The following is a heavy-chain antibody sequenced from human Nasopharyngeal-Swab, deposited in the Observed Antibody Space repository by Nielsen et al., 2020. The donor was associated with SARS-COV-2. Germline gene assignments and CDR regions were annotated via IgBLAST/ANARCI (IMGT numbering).Heavy chain of an antibody. CDR1: GYTCTSYG. D-gene: IGHD5-12*01. CDR3: ARDLLQSGYSGCGAESDY. J-gene: IGHJ4*02. Sequence: ASVKVSCKASGYTCTSYGISWVRQAPGQGLEWMGWISAYNGNTNYAQKLQGRVTMTTDTSTSTAYMELRSLRSDDTAVYYCARDLLQSGYSGCGAESDYWGQGTLVTVSS. CDR2: ISAYNGNT. V-gene: IGHV1-18*01.